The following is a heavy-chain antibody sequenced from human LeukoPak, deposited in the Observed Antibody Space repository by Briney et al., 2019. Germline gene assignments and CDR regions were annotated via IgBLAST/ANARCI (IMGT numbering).Heavy chain of an antibody. J-gene: IGHJ3*02. V-gene: IGHV3-48*01. CDR2: ISSSSSTI. D-gene: IGHD1-26*01. CDR3: ARVRVVWDLDDAFDI. Sequence: GGSLRLSCAASGFTFSSYSMNWVRQAPGKGLEWVSYISSSSSTIYYADSVKGRFTISRDNAKNSLYLQMNSLRAEDTALYYCARVRVVWDLDDAFDIWGRGTMVTVSS. CDR1: GFTFSSYS.